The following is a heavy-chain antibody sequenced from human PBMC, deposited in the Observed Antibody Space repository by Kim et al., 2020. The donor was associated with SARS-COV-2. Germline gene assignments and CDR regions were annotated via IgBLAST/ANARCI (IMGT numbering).Heavy chain of an antibody. CDR2: VYHSGST. V-gene: IGHV4-38-2*02. CDR3: ASLSMIIGYFHH. J-gene: IGHJ1*01. Sequence: SETLSLTCTVSGYSITTGYYWGWIRQPPGKGLEWIGGVYHSGSTYYNPSLKSRVTISADTSKNQFSLKLSSVTAADTAVYYCASLSMIIGYFHHWGQGTLVTVSS. CDR1: GYSITTGYY. D-gene: IGHD3-22*01.